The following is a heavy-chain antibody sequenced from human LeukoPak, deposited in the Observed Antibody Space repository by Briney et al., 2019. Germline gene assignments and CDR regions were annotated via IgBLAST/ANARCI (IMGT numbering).Heavy chain of an antibody. Sequence: SETLSLTCAVYGGSFSGYYWSWIRQPPGKGLEWIGYIYYSGSTNYNPSLKSRVTISVDTSKNQFSLKLSSVTAADTAVYYCARAVPEYSSSGYYGMDVWGQGTTVTVSS. D-gene: IGHD6-6*01. V-gene: IGHV4-59*08. CDR2: IYYSGST. CDR1: GGSFSGYY. J-gene: IGHJ6*02. CDR3: ARAVPEYSSSGYYGMDV.